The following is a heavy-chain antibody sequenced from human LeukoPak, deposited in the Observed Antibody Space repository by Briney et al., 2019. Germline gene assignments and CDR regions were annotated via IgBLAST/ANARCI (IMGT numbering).Heavy chain of an antibody. V-gene: IGHV4-59*11. CDR2: IYYSGST. Sequence: SETLSLTCTVSGGSISSHYWSWIRQPPGKGLEWIGYIYYSGSTNYNTSLKSRVTISVDTSKNQFSLKLSSVTAADTAVYYCARERSEWLQPHGALDIWGQGTMVTVSS. D-gene: IGHD5-24*01. CDR1: GGSISSHY. CDR3: ARERSEWLQPHGALDI. J-gene: IGHJ3*02.